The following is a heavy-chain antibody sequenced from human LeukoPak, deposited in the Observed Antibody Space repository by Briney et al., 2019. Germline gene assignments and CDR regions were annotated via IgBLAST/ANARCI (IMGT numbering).Heavy chain of an antibody. V-gene: IGHV3-74*01. Sequence: GGSLRLSCAASGFTLSNSWMHWVRQAPGKGLVWVSRTNGDGSDSSYADSVKGRFTISRDSATNTLYLQMNSLRAEDTAIYYCVRDGEYSHGIDFDYWGQGTLVTVSP. CDR1: GFTLSNSW. CDR2: TNGDGSDS. J-gene: IGHJ4*02. CDR3: VRDGEYSHGIDFDY. D-gene: IGHD5-18*01.